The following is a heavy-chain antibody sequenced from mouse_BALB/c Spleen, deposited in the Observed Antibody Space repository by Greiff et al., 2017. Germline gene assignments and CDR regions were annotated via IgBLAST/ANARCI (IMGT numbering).Heavy chain of an antibody. D-gene: IGHD2-4*01. CDR3: ARVDMITAAWFAY. CDR2: ISYDGSN. CDR1: GYSITSCYY. Sequence: EVQLMESGPGLVKPSQSLSLTCSVTGYSITSCYYWNWIRQFPGNKLEWMGYISYDGSNNYNPSLKNRISINRDTSTNQFFLKLNSVTTEDTATYYSARVDMITAAWFAYWGQGTLVTVSA. V-gene: IGHV3-6*02. J-gene: IGHJ3*01.